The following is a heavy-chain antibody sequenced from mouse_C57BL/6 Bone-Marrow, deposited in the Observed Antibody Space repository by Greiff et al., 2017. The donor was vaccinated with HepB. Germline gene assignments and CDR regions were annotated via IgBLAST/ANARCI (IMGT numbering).Heavy chain of an antibody. V-gene: IGHV1-61*01. J-gene: IGHJ3*01. CDR2: IYPSDSET. CDR3: ARNLRSLAWFAY. CDR1: GYTLTSYW. Sequence: QVQLKEPGAELVRPGSSVKLSCKASGYTLTSYWMGWVKQRPGQGLEWIGNIYPSDSETHYNQKFKDKATLTVDTSSSTAYMQLSSLTSEDSAVYYCARNLRSLAWFAYWGQGTLVTVSA. D-gene: IGHD1-1*01.